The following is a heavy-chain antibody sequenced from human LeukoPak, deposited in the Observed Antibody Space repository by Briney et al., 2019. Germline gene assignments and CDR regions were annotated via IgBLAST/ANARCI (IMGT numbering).Heavy chain of an antibody. V-gene: IGHV3-48*04. CDR1: GIIFSTYA. J-gene: IGHJ4*02. Sequence: GGSLRLSCEFSGIIFSTYATNWVRQAPGKGLEWISYISGSSSGSTSITQYADSVKGRFTISRDNAKNSLHLQMDSLSAEDTAVYYCARDFWSGYYTEDWGQGALVIVSS. CDR3: ARDFWSGYYTED. CDR2: ISGSSSGSTSIT. D-gene: IGHD3-3*01.